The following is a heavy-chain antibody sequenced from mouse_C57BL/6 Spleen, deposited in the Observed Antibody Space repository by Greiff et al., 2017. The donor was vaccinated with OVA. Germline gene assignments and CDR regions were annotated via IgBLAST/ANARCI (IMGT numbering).Heavy chain of an antibody. V-gene: IGHV1-53*01. CDR3: ARCHYDYDWNWFAY. Sequence: QVQLQQSGTELVKPGASVKLSCKASGYTFTSYWMHWVKQRPGQGLEWIGNINPSNGGTNYNEKFKSKATLTVDKSSSTAYMQLSSLTSEDSAVYYCARCHYDYDWNWFAYWGQGTLVTVSA. CDR2: INPSNGGT. D-gene: IGHD2-4*01. J-gene: IGHJ3*01. CDR1: GYTFTSYW.